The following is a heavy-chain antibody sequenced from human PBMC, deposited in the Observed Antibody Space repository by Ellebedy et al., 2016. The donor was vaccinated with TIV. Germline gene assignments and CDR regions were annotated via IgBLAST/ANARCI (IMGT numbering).Heavy chain of an antibody. Sequence: GESLKISXAASGFTFRSYAMHWVRQAPGKGLEWVAVISYDENNKHYADSVKGRFTISRDNSKNTLYLQMNSLRGEDTAVYYCARDRGYRSSLYYCYNMDVWGKGTTVTVSS. CDR3: ARDRGYRSSLYYCYNMDV. V-gene: IGHV3-30-3*01. CDR1: GFTFRSYA. D-gene: IGHD1-1*01. CDR2: ISYDENNK. J-gene: IGHJ6*03.